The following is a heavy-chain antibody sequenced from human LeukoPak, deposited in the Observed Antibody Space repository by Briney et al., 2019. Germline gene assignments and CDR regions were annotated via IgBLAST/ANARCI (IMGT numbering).Heavy chain of an antibody. V-gene: IGHV3-7*01. J-gene: IGHJ4*02. CDR3: ARDPSDYYGSGSYALHYFDY. CDR1: GFTFSSYW. Sequence: GGSLRLSCAASGFTFSSYWMSWVRQAPGKGLEWVANIKQDGSEKYYVDSVKGRFTISRDNAKSSLYLQMNSLRAEDTAVYYCARDPSDYYGSGSYALHYFDYWGQGTLVTVSS. CDR2: IKQDGSEK. D-gene: IGHD3-10*01.